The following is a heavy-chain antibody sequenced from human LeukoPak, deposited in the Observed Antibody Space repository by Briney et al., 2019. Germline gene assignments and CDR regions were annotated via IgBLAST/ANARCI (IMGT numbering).Heavy chain of an antibody. V-gene: IGHV3-7*01. Sequence: GGSLRLSCSASGFNFSAYWMTWVRQAPGKGLEWVANIKDDGSDKYYMESVKGRFTISRDNAKNSLYLQMNNLRAEDTAVYYCTRGLRYFFGPDDWGQGTLVTVSP. D-gene: IGHD3-9*01. CDR3: TRGLRYFFGPDD. J-gene: IGHJ4*02. CDR1: GFNFSAYW. CDR2: IKDDGSDK.